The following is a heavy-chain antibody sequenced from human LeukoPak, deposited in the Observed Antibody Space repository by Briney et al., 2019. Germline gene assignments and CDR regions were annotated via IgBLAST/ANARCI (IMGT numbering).Heavy chain of an antibody. V-gene: IGHV4-4*07. Sequence: PSETLSLTCTVSGGSISSYYWSWIRQPAGKGLEWIGRIYTSGSTNYNPSLKSRVTMSVDTSKSQFSLKLSSVTAVDTAVYYCASSGAAGNAFDIWGQGTMVTVSS. CDR2: IYTSGST. J-gene: IGHJ3*02. CDR3: ASSGAAGNAFDI. D-gene: IGHD6-13*01. CDR1: GGSISSYY.